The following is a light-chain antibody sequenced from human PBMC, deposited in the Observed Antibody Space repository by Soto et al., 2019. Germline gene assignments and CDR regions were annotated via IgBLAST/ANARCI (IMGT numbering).Light chain of an antibody. J-gene: IGKJ5*01. V-gene: IGKV3D-20*02. CDR3: QQRNNWPRST. Sequence: IVLTQSPGTLSLSPWERATLSCRASQSVSSSYLAWYQQKPGQAPRLLIYGASSRATGIPDRFSGSGSGTDFTLTISSLEPEDFAVYYCQQRNNWPRSTFGQGTRLEIK. CDR2: GAS. CDR1: QSVSSSY.